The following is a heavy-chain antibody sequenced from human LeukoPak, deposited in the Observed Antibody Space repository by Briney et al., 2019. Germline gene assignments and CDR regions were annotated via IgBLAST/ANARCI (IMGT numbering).Heavy chain of an antibody. CDR2: IYTSGST. J-gene: IGHJ4*02. CDR3: ARDDTSGSYDY. CDR1: GGSINSYY. D-gene: IGHD3-22*01. Sequence: SETLSLTCTVSGGSINSYYWSWIRQPAGKGLEWIGLIYTSGSTNYNPSLKSRVTMSVDTSKNQFSLKLSSVTAADTAFYYCARDDTSGSYDYWGQGTLVTVSS. V-gene: IGHV4-4*07.